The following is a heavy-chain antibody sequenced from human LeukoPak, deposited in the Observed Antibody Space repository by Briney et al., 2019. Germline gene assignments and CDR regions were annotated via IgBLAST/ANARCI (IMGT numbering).Heavy chain of an antibody. J-gene: IGHJ4*02. CDR2: IIPIFGTA. CDR1: GGTFSSYA. D-gene: IGHD2-2*01. CDR3: ARDIPSSSKFDY. V-gene: IGHV1-69*06. Sequence: SVKVSCKASGGTFSSYAISWVRQAPGQGLERMGGIIPIFGTANYAQKFQGRVTITADKSTSTAYMELSSLRSEDTAVYYCARDIPSSSKFDYWGQGTLVTVSS.